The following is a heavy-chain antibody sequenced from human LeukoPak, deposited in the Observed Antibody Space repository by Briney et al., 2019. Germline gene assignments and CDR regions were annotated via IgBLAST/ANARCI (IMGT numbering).Heavy chain of an antibody. Sequence: GGPQRLFCAASGFPYSRYGVHWVPRAPHKGLEGVADIWYDGSNKYYADSVKGRFTISRDNSKNTLYLQMNSLRAEDTAVYYCARDSYDILTDRFDYWGQGTLVTVSS. CDR1: GFPYSRYG. CDR2: IWYDGSNK. J-gene: IGHJ4*02. CDR3: ARDSYDILTDRFDY. V-gene: IGHV3-33*01. D-gene: IGHD3-9*01.